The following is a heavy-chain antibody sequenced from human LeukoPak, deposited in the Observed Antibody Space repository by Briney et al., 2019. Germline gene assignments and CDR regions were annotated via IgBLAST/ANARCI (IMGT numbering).Heavy chain of an antibody. J-gene: IGHJ6*03. D-gene: IGHD1-26*01. CDR2: ITSSGTYI. CDR3: ARDPYSGNYGNYYYYYMDV. CDR1: GFTFSTYN. Sequence: GGSLRLSCAASGFTFSTYNMNWVRQAPGKALEWVSSITSSGTYIFYADSVKGRFTISRDNAKNSLYLQMNSLGPEDTAVYYCARDPYSGNYGNYYYYYMDVWGKGTTVTISS. V-gene: IGHV3-21*01.